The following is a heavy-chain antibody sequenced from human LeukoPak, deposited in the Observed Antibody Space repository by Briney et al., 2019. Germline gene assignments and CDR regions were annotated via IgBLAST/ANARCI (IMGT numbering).Heavy chain of an antibody. Sequence: SETLSLTCTVSGGSISSYYWSWIRQPPGKGLEWIGYIFYSGSTNYNPSLKSRVTISVDTSKNQFSLKLSSVTAADTAVYYCARLYYSNSDDWWDFDSWGQGTLVTVSS. J-gene: IGHJ5*01. CDR3: ARLYYSNSDDWWDFDS. CDR2: IFYSGST. V-gene: IGHV4-59*01. D-gene: IGHD6-13*01. CDR1: GGSISSYY.